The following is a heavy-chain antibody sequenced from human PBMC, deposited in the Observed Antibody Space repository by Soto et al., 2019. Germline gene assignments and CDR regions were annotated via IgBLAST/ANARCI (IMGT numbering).Heavy chain of an antibody. CDR2: ISWNSGSI. J-gene: IGHJ4*02. CDR3: AKDPSYSSTGDY. V-gene: IGHV3-9*01. Sequence: EVQLVESGGGLVQPGRSLRLSCAASGFTFDDYAMHWVRQAPGMGLEWVSGISWNSGSIGYADSVKGRFTISRDNAKNSLYLQMNSLRAEDTALYYCAKDPSYSSTGDYWGQGTLVTVSS. D-gene: IGHD6-13*01. CDR1: GFTFDDYA.